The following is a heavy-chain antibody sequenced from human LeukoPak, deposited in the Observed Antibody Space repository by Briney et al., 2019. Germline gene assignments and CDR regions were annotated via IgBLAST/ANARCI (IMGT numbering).Heavy chain of an antibody. V-gene: IGHV4-30-2*01. D-gene: IGHD3-10*01. J-gene: IGHJ5*02. Sequence: TPSLTCAVSGGSISSGGYSWSWIRQPPGKGLEWIGYIYHSGSTYYNPSLKSRVTISVDRSKNQFSLKLSSVTAADTAVYYCARGDAEDYYGSGSYFDPWGQGILVTVSS. CDR3: ARGDAEDYYGSGSYFDP. CDR1: GGSISSGGYS. CDR2: IYHSGST.